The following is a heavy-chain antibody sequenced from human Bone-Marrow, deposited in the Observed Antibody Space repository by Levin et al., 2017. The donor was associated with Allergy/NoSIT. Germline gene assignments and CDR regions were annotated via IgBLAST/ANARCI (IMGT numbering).Heavy chain of an antibody. V-gene: IGHV2-5*02. CDR1: GFSLSTSGVG. Sequence: VSGPTLVKPTQTLTLTCTFSGFSLSTSGVGVGWIRQPPGKALEWLALIYWDDNKAYSPSLMTRLTITKDTSTNRVVLTMTNVDPVDTATYFCAHYRAGIYDILTGYYLPATTYDYWGQGTLVTVSS. J-gene: IGHJ4*02. CDR3: AHYRAGIYDILTGYYLPATTYDY. CDR2: IYWDDNK. D-gene: IGHD3-9*01.